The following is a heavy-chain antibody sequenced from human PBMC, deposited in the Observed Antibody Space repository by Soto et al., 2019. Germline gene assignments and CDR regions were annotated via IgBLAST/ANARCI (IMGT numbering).Heavy chain of an antibody. CDR3: ARSYYYDNSGYSDKFYSGMDV. CDR1: GGTFSSFT. V-gene: IGHV1-69*12. D-gene: IGHD3-22*01. CDR2: VIPMFDTA. J-gene: IGHJ6*02. Sequence: QVQLVQSGAEVKKPGSSVKVSCKASGGTFSSFTISWVRQAPGQGLEWMGGVIPMFDTANYAQKFQGRVTITADESTSPAYMELSSLRSEDTAVYYCARSYYYDNSGYSDKFYSGMDVWGQGTRVTVSS.